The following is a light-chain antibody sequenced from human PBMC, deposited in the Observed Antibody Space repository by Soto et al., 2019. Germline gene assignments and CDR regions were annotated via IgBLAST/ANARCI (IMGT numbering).Light chain of an antibody. Sequence: QSALTQPPSASGSPGQSVTISCTGTSNDVGGYNYVSWYQQHPGKAPKLMIHEVSKRPSGVPDGFSGSKSGNTASLTVSGLLTEDEADYYCSSYGGANTVVFGGGTKLTVL. V-gene: IGLV2-8*01. J-gene: IGLJ2*01. CDR2: EVS. CDR3: SSYGGANTVV. CDR1: SNDVGGYNY.